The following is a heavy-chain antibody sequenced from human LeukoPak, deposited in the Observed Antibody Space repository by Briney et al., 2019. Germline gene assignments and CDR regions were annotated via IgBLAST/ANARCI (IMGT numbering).Heavy chain of an antibody. CDR2: IIPIFGRA. D-gene: IGHD2-8*01. J-gene: IGHJ3*02. CDR1: GGTFISYA. V-gene: IGHV1-69*05. Sequence: SXXVSCKGSGGTFISYAISWVGQAPGQGVEWMGGIIPIFGRANYAQKFQGRVTITTDESTSTAYMVLSSLRSEDTAVYYCAKSLYPDAFDIWGQGTMVTVS. CDR3: AKSLYPDAFDI.